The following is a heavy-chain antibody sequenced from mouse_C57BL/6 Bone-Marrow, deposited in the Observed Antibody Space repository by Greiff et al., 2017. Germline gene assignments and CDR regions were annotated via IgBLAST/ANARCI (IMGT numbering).Heavy chain of an antibody. J-gene: IGHJ3*01. CDR1: GYTFTNYW. V-gene: IGHV1-63*01. CDR3: ATGSSPAWFAY. D-gene: IGHD1-1*01. Sequence: VQLQQSGAELVRPGTSVKMFCKASGYTFTNYWIGWAKQRPGHGLEWIGDIYPGGGYTNYNEKFKGKATLTADKSSSTAYMQFSSLTSEDSAIYYCATGSSPAWFAYWGQGTLVTVSA. CDR2: IYPGGGYT.